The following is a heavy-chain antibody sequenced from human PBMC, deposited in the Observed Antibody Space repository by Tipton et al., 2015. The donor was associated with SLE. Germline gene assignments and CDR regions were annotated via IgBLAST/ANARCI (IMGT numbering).Heavy chain of an antibody. CDR2: TYYRSRWYR. V-gene: IGHV6-1*01. CDR1: GDSISSNSAA. D-gene: IGHD2-15*01. Sequence: GLVKPSQTLSLTCAISGDSISSNSAAWSWIGQSPSRGLEWLGRTYYRSRWYRDYAVSVKSRITIDPDTSKNQFSVQLNSVTPEDTAMYYCTRDSSLSTGGDYFDYWGQGTLVTVSS. J-gene: IGHJ4*02. CDR3: TRDSSLSTGGDYFDY.